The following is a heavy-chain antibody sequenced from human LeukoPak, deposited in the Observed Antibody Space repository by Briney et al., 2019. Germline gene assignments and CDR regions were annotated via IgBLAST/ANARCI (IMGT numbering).Heavy chain of an antibody. Sequence: PSETLSLTCTVSGGSISSSSYYWGWIRQPPGKGLEWIGSIYYSGSTYYNPSLKSRVTISADTSKNQFSLKLSSVTAADTAVYYCARQGGTYDFWSGYYRNASAHNWFDPWGQGTLVTVSS. CDR2: IYYSGST. D-gene: IGHD3-3*01. J-gene: IGHJ5*02. CDR1: GGSISSSSYY. CDR3: ARQGGTYDFWSGYYRNASAHNWFDP. V-gene: IGHV4-39*01.